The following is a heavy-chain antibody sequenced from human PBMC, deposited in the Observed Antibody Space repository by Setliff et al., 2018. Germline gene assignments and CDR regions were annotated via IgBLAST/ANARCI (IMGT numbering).Heavy chain of an antibody. CDR2: IYYRGDT. CDR3: ARTGTYRYFDY. V-gene: IGHV4-39*01. Sequence: PSETLSLTCTVSGASVSGNSYYWGWIRQPPGKGLEWIGRIYYRGDTYYNASLKGRLTISVDTAQNQFSLRLTSVTAADTAVYYCARTGTYRYFDYWGQGALVTVSS. D-gene: IGHD1-1*01. CDR1: GASVSGNSYY. J-gene: IGHJ4*02.